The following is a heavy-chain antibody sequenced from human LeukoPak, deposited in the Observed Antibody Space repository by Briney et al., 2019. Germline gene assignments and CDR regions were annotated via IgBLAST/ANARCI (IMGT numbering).Heavy chain of an antibody. Sequence: SVKVSCKASGGTFSSYAISWVRQAPGQGLEWMGGIIPIFGTANYAQKFQGRVTITADESTSTAYMELSSLRSEDTAVYYCARSPEYDILTGSSSHGDWFDPWGQGTLVTVSS. J-gene: IGHJ5*02. D-gene: IGHD3-9*01. V-gene: IGHV1-69*13. CDR3: ARSPEYDILTGSSSHGDWFDP. CDR1: GGTFSSYA. CDR2: IIPIFGTA.